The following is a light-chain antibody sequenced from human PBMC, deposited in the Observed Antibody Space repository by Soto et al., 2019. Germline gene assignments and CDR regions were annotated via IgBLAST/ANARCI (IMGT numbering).Light chain of an antibody. CDR3: QLLNSTHFT. CDR2: AAA. V-gene: IGKV1-9*01. J-gene: IGKJ3*01. CDR1: QGIHNY. Sequence: IKLTQSPSSLSASVGDSVTITCRASQGIHNYLAWYQQKPWSAPNLLIYAAATLQSGVPSRFSGGGPGTDFTLTISNLQPEDFATYYCQLLNSTHFTFGPGTKV.